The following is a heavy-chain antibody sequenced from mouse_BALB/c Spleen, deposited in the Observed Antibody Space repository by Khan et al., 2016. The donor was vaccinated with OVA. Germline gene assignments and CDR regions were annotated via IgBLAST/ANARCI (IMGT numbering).Heavy chain of an antibody. CDR1: GYTFSNYG. D-gene: IGHD1-1*01. Sequence: EVELVESGGDLVKPGGSLKLFCAASGYTFSNYGMSWVRQTPDKRLEWVASISSGGTYTYYPDSVQGRSTISRDNAANSLYLQLSSLNSEDTAMYYCSRSPCYYGCNSYFDYWGQGTTLTVSS. CDR3: SRSPCYYGCNSYFDY. J-gene: IGHJ2*01. V-gene: IGHV5-6*01. CDR2: ISSGGTYT.